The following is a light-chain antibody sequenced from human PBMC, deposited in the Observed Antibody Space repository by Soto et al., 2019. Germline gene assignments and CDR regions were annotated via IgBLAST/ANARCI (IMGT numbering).Light chain of an antibody. J-gene: IGLJ1*01. V-gene: IGLV2-14*03. Sequence: QSVLTQPASVSGSPGQSITISCTGTSSDIGGYNYVSWYQQHPGKAPKLIINYVTNRPSGVSNRFSDSKSGNTASLTISGLQADDEGDYYCSSYTSTASYVFGTGTKVTVL. CDR3: SSYTSTASYV. CDR1: SSDIGGYNY. CDR2: YVT.